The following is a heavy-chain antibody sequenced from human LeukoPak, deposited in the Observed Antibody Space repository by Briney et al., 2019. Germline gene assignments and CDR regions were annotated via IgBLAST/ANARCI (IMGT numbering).Heavy chain of an antibody. CDR2: TGQYGHDN. V-gene: IGHV3-7*01. CDR1: GFTFRNRW. Sequence: PGGSLRLSCAGSGFTFRNRWASWVRQAPGKGLEWVASTGQYGHDNDYVDSVRGRFTISRDFAKISLFLQMNSLRVEDTAVYYCAAGGAPGRVDYWGRGAPVTVSS. CDR3: AAGGAPGRVDY. D-gene: IGHD6-13*01. J-gene: IGHJ4*02.